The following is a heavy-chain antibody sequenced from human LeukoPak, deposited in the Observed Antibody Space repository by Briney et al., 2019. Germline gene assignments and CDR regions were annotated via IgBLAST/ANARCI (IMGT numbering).Heavy chain of an antibody. CDR2: IYYSGSA. V-gene: IGHV4-30-4*01. D-gene: IGHD5-24*01. Sequence: PSQTLSLTCTVSGGSISSGDYYWSWIRQPPGKGLEWIGYIYYSGSAYYNTSLKSRVTISVDTSKNQFSLKLSSVTAADTAVYYCARSQRSGTGIDYWGQGTLVTVSS. J-gene: IGHJ4*02. CDR3: ARSQRSGTGIDY. CDR1: GGSISSGDYY.